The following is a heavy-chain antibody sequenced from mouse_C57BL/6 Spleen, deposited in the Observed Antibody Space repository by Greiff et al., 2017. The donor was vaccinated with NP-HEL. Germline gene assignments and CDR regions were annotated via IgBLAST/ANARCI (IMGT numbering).Heavy chain of an antibody. V-gene: IGHV5-17*01. CDR2: ISSGSSTI. CDR3: ARGAYYYGSTDYYAMDY. J-gene: IGHJ4*01. D-gene: IGHD1-1*01. Sequence: EVQLVESGGGLVKPGGSLKLSCAASGFTFSDYGMHWVRQAPEKGLEWVAYISSGSSTIYYADTVKGRFTISRDNAKNTLFLQMTSLRSEDTAMYYCARGAYYYGSTDYYAMDYWGQGTSVTVSS. CDR1: GFTFSDYG.